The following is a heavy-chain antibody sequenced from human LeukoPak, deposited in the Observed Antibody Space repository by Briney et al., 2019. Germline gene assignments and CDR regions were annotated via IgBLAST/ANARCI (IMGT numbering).Heavy chain of an antibody. V-gene: IGHV1-8*01. J-gene: IGHJ5*02. CDR3: ARSPSLTMVRGAKSSWLDP. CDR2: MNPNSGNT. Sequence: ASGKVSCKASGYTFTSYDISWVRQATGQGLEWMGWMNPNSGNTGYAQKFQGRVTMTRNTSISTAYMELSSLRSEDTAVYYCARSPSLTMVRGAKSSWLDPWGQGTLVTVSS. D-gene: IGHD3-10*01. CDR1: GYTFTSYD.